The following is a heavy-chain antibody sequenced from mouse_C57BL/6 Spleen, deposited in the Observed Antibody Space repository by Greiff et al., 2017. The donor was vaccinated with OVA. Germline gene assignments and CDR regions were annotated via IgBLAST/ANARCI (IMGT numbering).Heavy chain of an antibody. Sequence: VQLQQPGAELVKPGASVKLSCKASGYTFTSYWMHWVKQRPGQGLEWIGMIHPNSGSTNYNEKFKSKATLTVDKSSSTAYMQLSSLTSEDSAVYYCARSPYYYGSSPGAMDYWGQGTSVTVSS. CDR1: GYTFTSYW. CDR3: ARSPYYYGSSPGAMDY. J-gene: IGHJ4*01. D-gene: IGHD1-1*01. CDR2: IHPNSGST. V-gene: IGHV1-64*01.